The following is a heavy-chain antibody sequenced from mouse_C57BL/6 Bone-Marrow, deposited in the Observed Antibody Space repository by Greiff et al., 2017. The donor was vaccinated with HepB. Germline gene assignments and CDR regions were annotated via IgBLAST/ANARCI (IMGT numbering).Heavy chain of an antibody. V-gene: IGHV14-3*01. CDR1: GFNIKNTY. CDR2: IDPANGNT. D-gene: IGHD2-3*01. CDR3: DGWLLCMDY. J-gene: IGHJ4*01. Sequence: EVQLQQSVAELVRPEASVKLSCTASGFNIKNTYMHWVKQRPEQGLEWIGRIDPANGNTKYAPKFQGKATITADTSSNTAYLQLSSLASDDTAIYSDDGWLLCMDYWGKGTSVTVSS.